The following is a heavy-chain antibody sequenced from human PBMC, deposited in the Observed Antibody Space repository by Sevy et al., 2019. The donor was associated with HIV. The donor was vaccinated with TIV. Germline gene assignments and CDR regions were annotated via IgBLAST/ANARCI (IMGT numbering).Heavy chain of an antibody. CDR1: GFTFCSYE. CDR3: ARENLHWYDP. CDR2: ISNSGSDI. V-gene: IGHV3-48*03. Sequence: GGSLRLSCIASGFTFCSYEMNWVRQAPGKGLEWVSYISNSGSDIHYSDSLRGRFTISRDNSKNTMFLLMNGLRTEDTAVYYCARENLHWYDPWGQGTLVTVSS. J-gene: IGHJ5*02.